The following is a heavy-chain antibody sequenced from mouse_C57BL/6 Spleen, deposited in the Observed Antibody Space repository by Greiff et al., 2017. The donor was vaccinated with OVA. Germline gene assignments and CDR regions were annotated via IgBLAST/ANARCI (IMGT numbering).Heavy chain of an antibody. D-gene: IGHD2-2*01. J-gene: IGHJ2*01. V-gene: IGHV1-61*01. CDR2: LFPSDSET. CDR1: GYTFTSSW. Sequence: VQLQQPGAELVRPGASVKLSCKASGYTFTSSWMEWVKQRPGQGLEWIGNLFPSDSETHYNQKFKDKATLTVNKSSSTAYMQLSSLTSEDSAVYYCARGGGYNYWGQGTTLTVSS. CDR3: ARGGGYNY.